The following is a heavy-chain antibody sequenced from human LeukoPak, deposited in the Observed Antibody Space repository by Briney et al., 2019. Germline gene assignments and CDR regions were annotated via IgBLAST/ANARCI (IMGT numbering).Heavy chain of an antibody. CDR3: VRSPACSSGTCYPNWFDP. CDR2: TYPGDSNT. CDR1: GYSFTNNW. V-gene: IGHV5-51*01. J-gene: IGHJ5*02. D-gene: IGHD2-15*01. Sequence: PGESLKISCKGSGYSFTNNWIGWVRPMPGKGLEWMGITYPGDSNTRYSPSFQGQVTISADKSISSAYLQWSSLKASDTAMYYCVRSPACSSGTCYPNWFDPWGQGTLVTVSP.